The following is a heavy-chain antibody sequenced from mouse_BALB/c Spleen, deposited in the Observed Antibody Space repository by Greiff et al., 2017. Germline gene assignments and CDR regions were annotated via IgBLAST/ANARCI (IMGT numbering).Heavy chain of an antibody. D-gene: IGHD2-1*01. CDR3: AYGRDYAMDY. Sequence: EVQGVESGPGLVKPSQSLSLTCTVTGYSITSDYAWNWIRQFPGNKLEWMGYISYSGSTSYNPSLKSRISITRDTSKNQFFLQLNSVTTEDTATYYCAYGRDYAMDYWGQGTSVTVSS. J-gene: IGHJ4*01. CDR1: GYSITSDYA. CDR2: ISYSGST. V-gene: IGHV3-2*02.